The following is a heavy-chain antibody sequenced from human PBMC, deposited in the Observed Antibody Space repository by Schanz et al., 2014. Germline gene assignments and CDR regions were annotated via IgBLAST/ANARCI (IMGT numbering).Heavy chain of an antibody. CDR3: ARGYGDSPTDF. Sequence: QVQLVQSGAEVKKPGSSMKVSCKASGGTFSTYPINWLRQAPGQGLEWMGRIIPILGIANYAQKFQGRVTITADRSTSTAYMELSSLRSEDTAVYYCARGYGDSPTDFWGHGTLVTVSS. CDR2: IIPILGIA. J-gene: IGHJ4*01. CDR1: GGTFSTYP. D-gene: IGHD4-17*01. V-gene: IGHV1-69*02.